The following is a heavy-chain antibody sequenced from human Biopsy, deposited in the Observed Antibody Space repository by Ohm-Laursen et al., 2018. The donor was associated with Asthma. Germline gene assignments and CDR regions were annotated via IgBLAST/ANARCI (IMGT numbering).Heavy chain of an antibody. CDR2: ILTKFDIT. CDR3: ARSYDTDSYPVLVIDY. J-gene: IGHJ4*02. Sequence: SVKVSCKASGGSFSNFAFSWVRQSPGHGLEWMGTILTKFDITSYAEKFQCRVTITADKSTSTTYMELSRLRSEDTAVYYCARSYDTDSYPVLVIDYWGQGTLVTVSS. D-gene: IGHD3-22*01. V-gene: IGHV1-69*04. CDR1: GGSFSNFA.